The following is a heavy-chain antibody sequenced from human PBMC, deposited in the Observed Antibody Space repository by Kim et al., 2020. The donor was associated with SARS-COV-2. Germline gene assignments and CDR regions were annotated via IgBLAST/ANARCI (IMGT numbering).Heavy chain of an antibody. J-gene: IGHJ4*02. CDR2: ISYDGRNT. CDR3: AKEGLGAFDY. Sequence: GGSLRLSCVASGFTFSSSGMHWVRQTPGKGLEWVAVISYDGRNTYYADSVKGRFTISRDNSKNTLYLQMNSLRAEDTAVYYCAKEGLGAFDYWGQGTLVTVSS. V-gene: IGHV3-30*18. D-gene: IGHD1-26*01. CDR1: GFTFSSSG.